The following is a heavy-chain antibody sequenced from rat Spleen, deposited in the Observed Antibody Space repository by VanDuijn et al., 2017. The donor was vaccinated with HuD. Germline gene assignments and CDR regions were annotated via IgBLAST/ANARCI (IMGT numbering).Heavy chain of an antibody. J-gene: IGHJ3*01. CDR1: GYSISSAYR. CDR3: ARSEGTHYYLPFAD. V-gene: IGHV3-3*01. Sequence: EVQLQESGPGLVKPSQSLSLTCSVTGYSISSAYRWNWIRKFPGNKLEWMGYLNSEGKTNYNPSLKSRISISRDTSKKQFFLQVNSLSTEDTATYYCARSEGTHYYLPFADWGQGTLVTVSS. CDR2: LNSEGKT. D-gene: IGHD1-6*01.